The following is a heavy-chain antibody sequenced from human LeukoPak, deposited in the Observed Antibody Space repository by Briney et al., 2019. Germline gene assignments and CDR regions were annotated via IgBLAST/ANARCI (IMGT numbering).Heavy chain of an antibody. V-gene: IGHV4-59*01. CDR2: IYYSGST. CDR1: GGSISSYC. J-gene: IGHJ4*02. Sequence: SETLSLTCTVSGGSISSYCWSWIRQPPGKGLEWIGYIYYSGSTNYNPSLKSRVTISVDTSKNQFSLKLSSVTAADTAVYYCARGKDCGGDCYPYYFDYWGQGTLVTVSS. CDR3: ARGKDCGGDCYPYYFDY. D-gene: IGHD2-21*02.